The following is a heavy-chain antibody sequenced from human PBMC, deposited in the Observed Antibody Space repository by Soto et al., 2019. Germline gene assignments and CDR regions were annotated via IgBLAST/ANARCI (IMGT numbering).Heavy chain of an antibody. D-gene: IGHD6-13*01. CDR1: GYTFTSYD. J-gene: IGHJ6*02. V-gene: IGHV1-8*01. Sequence: QVQPVQSGAEVKKPGASVKVSCKASGYTFTSYDINWVRQATGQGLEWMGWMNPNSGNTGYAQKFQGRVTMTRNTSISTAYMELSSLRSEDTAVYYCARSQGSSWSYYYYYYGMDVWGQGTTVTVSS. CDR3: ARSQGSSWSYYYYYYGMDV. CDR2: MNPNSGNT.